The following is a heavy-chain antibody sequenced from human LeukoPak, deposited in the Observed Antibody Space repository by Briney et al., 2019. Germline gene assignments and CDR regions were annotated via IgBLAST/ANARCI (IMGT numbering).Heavy chain of an antibody. Sequence: ASVKVSCKASGGTFSSYAISWVRQAPGQGLEWMGWISAYNGHTNYAQKLRGRVTMTTDTSTSTAYMELRSLRSDDTATYYCAIYCISTSCYTGFDYWGQGTLVTVSS. CDR3: AIYCISTSCYTGFDY. CDR2: ISAYNGHT. D-gene: IGHD2-2*02. V-gene: IGHV1-18*01. J-gene: IGHJ4*02. CDR1: GGTFSSYA.